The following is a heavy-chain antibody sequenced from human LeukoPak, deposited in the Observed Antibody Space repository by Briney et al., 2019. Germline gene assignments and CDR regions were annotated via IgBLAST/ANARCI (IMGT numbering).Heavy chain of an antibody. CDR2: IHDSGST. D-gene: IGHD4-17*01. Sequence: SETLSLICTVSGGTISSYYWNWIRQPPGKGLEWIGYIHDSGSTNYNPSLKSRVTISVDTSKNQFSLKLSSVSAADTAVYYCAGYATTVTTNDYWGQGTLVTVSS. CDR1: GGTISSYY. CDR3: AGYATTVTTNDY. J-gene: IGHJ4*02. V-gene: IGHV4-59*08.